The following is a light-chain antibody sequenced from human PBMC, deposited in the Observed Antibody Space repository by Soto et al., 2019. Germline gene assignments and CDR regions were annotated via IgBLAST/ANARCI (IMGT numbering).Light chain of an antibody. CDR2: DAS. Sequence: EIVLTQSPATLSLSPGERATLSCRASQSVSSYLAWYQQKPGQAPRLLIYDASNRATGIPARFSGSGSGTDFTLTFSSLGPEDFAVYYCQQRSPWPPRFTLGPVTKVDIK. V-gene: IGKV3-11*01. CDR1: QSVSSY. J-gene: IGKJ3*01. CDR3: QQRSPWPPRFT.